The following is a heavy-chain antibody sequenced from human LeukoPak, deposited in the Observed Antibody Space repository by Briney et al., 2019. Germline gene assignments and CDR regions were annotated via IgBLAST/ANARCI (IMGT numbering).Heavy chain of an antibody. CDR2: ISGPGGNT. CDR3: ATYRGLDF. D-gene: IGHD2-21*01. J-gene: IGHJ4*02. Sequence: PGGSLRLSCEASGFTFTNYAMTWVRQAPGKGLEWVSAISGPGGNTYYTDSVKGRFTISRDNAKNSLYLQMDSLRADDTAVYYCATYRGLDFGGQGTLVTVSS. V-gene: IGHV3-23*01. CDR1: GFTFTNYA.